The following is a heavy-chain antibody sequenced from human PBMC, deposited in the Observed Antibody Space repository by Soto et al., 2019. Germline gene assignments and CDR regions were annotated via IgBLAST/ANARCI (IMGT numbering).Heavy chain of an antibody. CDR2: ILYDGSNK. V-gene: IGHV3-30*18. CDR3: AKGLAAAGTRNYYYGMDV. D-gene: IGHD6-13*01. J-gene: IGHJ6*02. Sequence: GGSLRLSCAASGFTFSSYGIHWVHQAPGKGLEWVAVILYDGSNKYYADSVKGRFTISRDNSKNTLYLQMNSLRAEDTAVYYCAKGLAAAGTRNYYYGMDVWGQGTTVTVSS. CDR1: GFTFSSYG.